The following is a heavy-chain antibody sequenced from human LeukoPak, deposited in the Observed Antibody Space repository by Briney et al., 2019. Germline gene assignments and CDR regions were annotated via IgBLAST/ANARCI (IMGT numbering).Heavy chain of an antibody. D-gene: IGHD3-16*01. V-gene: IGHV4-30-2*01. J-gene: IGHJ4*02. CDR1: GGSISSGGYS. Sequence: PSETLSLTCAVSGGSISSGGYSWSWIRQPPGTGLEWIGYIYQSGSTYYNPSLKSRVTISVDRSKNQFSLKLSSVTAADTAVYYCARGGAKGPYYFDYWGQGTLVTVSS. CDR3: ARGGAKGPYYFDY. CDR2: IYQSGST.